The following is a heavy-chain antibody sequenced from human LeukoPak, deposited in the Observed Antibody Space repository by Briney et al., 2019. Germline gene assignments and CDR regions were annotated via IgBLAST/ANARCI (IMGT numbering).Heavy chain of an antibody. Sequence: SETLSLTCTVSGGSISSYYRSWIRQPPGKGLEWIGCIYYSGSTNYNPSLKSRVTISVDTSKNQFSLKLSSVTAADTAVYYCAREKYYYDSSGSPNWFDPWGQGTLVTVSS. CDR2: IYYSGST. V-gene: IGHV4-59*01. CDR3: AREKYYYDSSGSPNWFDP. CDR1: GGSISSYY. J-gene: IGHJ5*02. D-gene: IGHD3-22*01.